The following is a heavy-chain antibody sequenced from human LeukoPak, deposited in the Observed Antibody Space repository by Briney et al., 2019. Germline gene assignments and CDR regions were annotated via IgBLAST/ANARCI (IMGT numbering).Heavy chain of an antibody. Sequence: GGSLRLSCAASGFTFSGYAMSWVRQAPGKGLEWVSAISGSGGSTFYADSVKGRFTISRDNAKNSLYLQMNSLRAEDTAVYYCARDLGYCSSTSCYNPYWYFDLWGRGTLVTVSS. CDR3: ARDLGYCSSTSCYNPYWYFDL. D-gene: IGHD2-2*02. CDR1: GFTFSGYA. CDR2: ISGSGGST. V-gene: IGHV3-23*01. J-gene: IGHJ2*01.